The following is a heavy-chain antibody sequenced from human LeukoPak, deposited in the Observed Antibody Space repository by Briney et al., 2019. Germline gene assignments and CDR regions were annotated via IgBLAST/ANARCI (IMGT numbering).Heavy chain of an antibody. D-gene: IGHD3-9*01. CDR2: INQTGST. Sequence: SETLSLTCAVYGGSFSNYYWSWIRQPPGKGLEWIGEINQTGSTNYNPSLKSRVTISVDTSKNQFSLKLSSVTAADTAVYYCARPFLRYRSTSYYSRAFDIWGQGTMVIVSS. CDR3: ARPFLRYRSTSYYSRAFDI. J-gene: IGHJ3*02. V-gene: IGHV4-34*01. CDR1: GGSFSNYY.